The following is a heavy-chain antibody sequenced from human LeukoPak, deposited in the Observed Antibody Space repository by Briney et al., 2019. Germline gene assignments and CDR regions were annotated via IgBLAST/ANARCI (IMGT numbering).Heavy chain of an antibody. J-gene: IGHJ3*01. D-gene: IGHD3-22*01. CDR3: TRDPYDRGGYGAFDL. Sequence: TGGSLRLSCAASGFTFTAYSMIWLRQAPGKGLEWVANIKRDGSDKYYVDSGKGRFTISRDNAKNSLYLEMISLRVEDTAVYYCTRDPYDRGGYGAFDLWGLGTTITVSS. CDR2: IKRDGSDK. V-gene: IGHV3-7*01. CDR1: GFTFTAYS.